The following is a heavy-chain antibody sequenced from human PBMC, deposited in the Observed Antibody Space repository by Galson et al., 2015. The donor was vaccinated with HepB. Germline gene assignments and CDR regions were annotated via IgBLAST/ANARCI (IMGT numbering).Heavy chain of an antibody. Sequence: SLRLSCAASGFTINEYWMHWVRQAPGKGLVWVSRISGDGSTTNYADSVKGRFTISRDSAKNMVYLQMNSLGAEDTALYYCVRDPGHSYSGVWGQGTTVTVSS. J-gene: IGHJ6*02. CDR3: VRDPGHSYSGV. CDR2: ISGDGSTT. D-gene: IGHD4-23*01. CDR1: GFTINEYW. V-gene: IGHV3-74*01.